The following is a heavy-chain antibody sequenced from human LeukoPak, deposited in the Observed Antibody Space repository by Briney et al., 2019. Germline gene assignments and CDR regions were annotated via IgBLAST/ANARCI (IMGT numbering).Heavy chain of an antibody. CDR1: GGSISSENYY. D-gene: IGHD6-13*01. CDR2: IYTSGST. CDR3: ARRRRLIAAAGTAIDY. Sequence: PSQTLSLTCTVSGGSISSENYYWSWIRQPAGKGLEWIGRIYTSGSTKYNPSLKSRVTISVDTSKNQFSLRLSSVTAADTAVYYCARRRRLIAAAGTAIDYWGQGTLVTVSS. V-gene: IGHV4-61*02. J-gene: IGHJ4*02.